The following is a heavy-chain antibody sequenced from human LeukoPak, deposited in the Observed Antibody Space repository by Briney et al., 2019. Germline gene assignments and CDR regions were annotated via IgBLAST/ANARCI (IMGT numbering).Heavy chain of an antibody. J-gene: IGHJ4*02. CDR3: ARELWFGESDGGNFDY. CDR1: GFTFSSYA. D-gene: IGHD3-10*01. V-gene: IGHV3-30-3*01. CDR2: ISYDGSNK. Sequence: GGSLRLSCAAPGFTFSSYAMHWVRQAPGKGLEWVAVISYDGSNKYYADSVKGRFTISRDNSKNTLYLQMNSLRAEDTAVYYCARELWFGESDGGNFDYWGQGTLVTVSS.